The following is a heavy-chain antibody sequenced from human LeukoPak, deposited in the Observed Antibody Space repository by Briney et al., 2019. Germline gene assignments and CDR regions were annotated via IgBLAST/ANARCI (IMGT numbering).Heavy chain of an antibody. CDR3: ARPFCGDYYCHFDY. D-gene: IGHD2-21*02. V-gene: IGHV3-7*01. CDR1: GFTFSSYW. Sequence: GGSLRLSCAASGFTFSSYWMSWVRQAPGKGLEWVANIKQDGSEKYYVDSVKGRFTISRDNAKNSLYLQMNSLRAEDTAVYYCARPFCGDYYCHFDYWGQGTLVTVSS. J-gene: IGHJ4*02. CDR2: IKQDGSEK.